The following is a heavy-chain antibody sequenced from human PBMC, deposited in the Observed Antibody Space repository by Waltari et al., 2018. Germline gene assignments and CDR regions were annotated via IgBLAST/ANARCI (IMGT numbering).Heavy chain of an antibody. Sequence: QVQLQESGQGLVKPSGTLSLTCAVSGDSISGNYWWSWVRQSPEKGLEWIGQVHHSGKPHYNPSLQSRVAISVDKPKNQFALTLNSVTAADTAIYYCAGDRAIGLFFDYWGRGTLVTVSS. D-gene: IGHD2-2*01. CDR2: VHHSGKP. CDR1: GDSISGNYW. J-gene: IGHJ4*02. CDR3: AGDRAIGLFFDY. V-gene: IGHV4-4*02.